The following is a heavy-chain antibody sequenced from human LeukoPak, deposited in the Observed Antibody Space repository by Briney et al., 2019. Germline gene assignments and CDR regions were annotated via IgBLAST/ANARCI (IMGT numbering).Heavy chain of an antibody. Sequence: GGSLRLSCAASGFTFSSYGMHWVRQAPGKGLEWVAVISYDGSNKYYADSVKGRFTISRDNSKNTLYLQINSLRAEDTAVYYCAKHATTVTTLFDYWGQGTLVTVSS. D-gene: IGHD4-17*01. V-gene: IGHV3-30*18. CDR2: ISYDGSNK. J-gene: IGHJ4*02. CDR3: AKHATTVTTLFDY. CDR1: GFTFSSYG.